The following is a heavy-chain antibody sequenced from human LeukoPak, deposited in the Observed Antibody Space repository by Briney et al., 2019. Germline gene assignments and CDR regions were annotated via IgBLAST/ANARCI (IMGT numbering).Heavy chain of an antibody. CDR3: ARGYYYDTTKLDL. Sequence: GGSLRLSCAASGFTFSSNWMHWVRQAPGKGLVWVSRTDTDGSSTNYADSVKGRFTVSRDNAKNTLSLQMNSLRAEDTAVYYCARGYYYDTTKLDLWGQGTLVTVSS. V-gene: IGHV3-74*01. J-gene: IGHJ5*02. CDR2: TDTDGSST. D-gene: IGHD3-22*01. CDR1: GFTFSSNW.